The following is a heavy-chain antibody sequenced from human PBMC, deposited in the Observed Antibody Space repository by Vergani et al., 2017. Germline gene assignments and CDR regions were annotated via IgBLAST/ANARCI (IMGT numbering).Heavy chain of an antibody. Sequence: QVQLVESGGGVVQRGGSLRLSCATSGFTLSNYDMQWIRQGPGKGLEFVAFIQFDGSNKYYADSVKGRFTLSRDFSKNTLYLQMNSLRTDDTATYYCAKHFSGWGIDYWGQGTQVMVS. J-gene: IGHJ4*02. D-gene: IGHD6-19*01. CDR3: AKHFSGWGIDY. CDR2: IQFDGSNK. V-gene: IGHV3-30*02. CDR1: GFTLSNYD.